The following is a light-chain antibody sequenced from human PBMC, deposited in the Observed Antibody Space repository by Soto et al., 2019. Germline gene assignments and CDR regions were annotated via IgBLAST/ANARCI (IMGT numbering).Light chain of an antibody. J-gene: IGKJ4*01. CDR2: GAS. Sequence: EIVLTQSPGTLSLSPGERATLSCMASQSVSSCYLAWYQQKPGQAPRLLIYGASSRATGIPDRFSGSGSGTDFTLTISRLEPEDFAVYYCQQYCSSPLTFGGGTKVEIK. CDR1: QSVSSCY. V-gene: IGKV3-20*01. CDR3: QQYCSSPLT.